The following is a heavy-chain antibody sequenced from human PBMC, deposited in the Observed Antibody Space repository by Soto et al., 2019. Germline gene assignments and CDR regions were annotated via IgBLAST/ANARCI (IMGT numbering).Heavy chain of an antibody. CDR2: MYNTGST. D-gene: IGHD2-21*02. CDR1: GGSSSGYY. V-gene: IGHV4-59*01. Sequence: SETLSLTCTVSGGSSSGYYWSWIRQPTGKGLEWIGYMYNTGSTVYNPSFKSRVTISVDTSKNQFSLKLNSVTAADTAVYYCARDLWGYCGTDCYPLDVWGQGTTVTVSS. J-gene: IGHJ6*02. CDR3: ARDLWGYCGTDCYPLDV.